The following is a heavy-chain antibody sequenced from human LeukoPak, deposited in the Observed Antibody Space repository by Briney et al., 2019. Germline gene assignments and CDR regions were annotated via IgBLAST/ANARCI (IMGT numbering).Heavy chain of an antibody. CDR3: ARDQYSGSYYTYYYYYMDV. V-gene: IGHV1-18*01. CDR1: GYTFTSYG. CDR2: ISAYNGNT. D-gene: IGHD1-26*01. J-gene: IGHJ6*03. Sequence: ASVKVSCKASGYTFTSYGISWVRQAPGQGLEWMGWISAYNGNTNYAQKLQGRATMTTDTSTSTAYMELRSLRSDDTAVYYCARDQYSGSYYTYYYYYMDVWGKGTTVTVSS.